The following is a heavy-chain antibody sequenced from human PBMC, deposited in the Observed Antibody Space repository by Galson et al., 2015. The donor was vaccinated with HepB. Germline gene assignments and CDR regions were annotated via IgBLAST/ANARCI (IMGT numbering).Heavy chain of an antibody. J-gene: IGHJ4*02. CDR3: HSDYGDGGTHFDY. V-gene: IGHV3-48*02. Sequence: SLRLSCAASGFTFSSYSMNWVRQAPGKGLEWVSYISSSSSTIYYADSVKGRFTISRDNAKNSLYLQMNSLRDEDTAVYYSHSDYGDGGTHFDYWGQGTLVTVSS. CDR2: ISSSSSTI. CDR1: GFTFSSYS. D-gene: IGHD4-17*01.